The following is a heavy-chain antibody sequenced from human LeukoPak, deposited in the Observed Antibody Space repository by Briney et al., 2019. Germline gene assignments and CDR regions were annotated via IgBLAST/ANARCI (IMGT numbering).Heavy chain of an antibody. CDR1: GYTFTGFY. CDR2: INPNSGDT. V-gene: IGHV1-2*02. Sequence: GASVKVSCKASGYTFTGFYMHWVRRAPGQGLEWMGWINPNSGDTNYAQKFQGRVTMTRDTSISTAYMELSRLTSDDTAVYYCASGYCSGGSCYHNWFDPWGQGTLVTVSS. D-gene: IGHD2-15*01. CDR3: ASGYCSGGSCYHNWFDP. J-gene: IGHJ5*02.